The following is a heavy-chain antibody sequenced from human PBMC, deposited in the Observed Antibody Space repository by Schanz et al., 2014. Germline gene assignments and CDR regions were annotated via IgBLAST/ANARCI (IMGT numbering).Heavy chain of an antibody. D-gene: IGHD2-2*01. CDR1: GFTFSSYA. Sequence: EAQLLESGGGLVQPGGSLRLSCAASGFTFSSYAMSWVRQAPGKGLEWVSAISGSGGSTYYADSVTGRFTISRDNSKNTLYLQMNSLRAEDTALYYCARAGYDADNWFDPWGRGTLVTVSS. J-gene: IGHJ5*02. CDR2: ISGSGGST. CDR3: ARAGYDADNWFDP. V-gene: IGHV3-23*01.